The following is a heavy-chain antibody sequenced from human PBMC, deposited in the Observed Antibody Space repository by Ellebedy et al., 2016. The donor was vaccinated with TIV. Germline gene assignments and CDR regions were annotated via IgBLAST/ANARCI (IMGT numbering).Heavy chain of an antibody. CDR1: GFTFSNAW. J-gene: IGHJ4*02. CDR3: AAGTGRTDFDY. D-gene: IGHD2-15*01. Sequence: GGSLRLSXAASGFTFSNAWMSWVRQAPGKGLEWVGRIKSKTDYATRDYAAPLKGRFSISRDDSKNTVYLQMNSLETEDTAVYYCAAGTGRTDFDYWGQGTLVTVSS. V-gene: IGHV3-15*01. CDR2: IKSKTDYATR.